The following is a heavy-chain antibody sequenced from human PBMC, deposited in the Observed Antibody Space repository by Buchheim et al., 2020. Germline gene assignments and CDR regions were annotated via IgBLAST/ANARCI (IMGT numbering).Heavy chain of an antibody. V-gene: IGHV3-30*18. D-gene: IGHD2-2*01. CDR2: ISYDGSNK. J-gene: IGHJ6*02. CDR3: AKGSTTSYGMDV. CDR1: GFTFSSYG. Sequence: QVQLVESGGGVVQPGRSLRLSCAASGFTFSSYGMHWVRQAPGKGLEWVAVISYDGSNKYYADSVKGRFTISRDNSKNTLYLQMSSLLAEDTAVYYCAKGSTTSYGMDVWGQGTT.